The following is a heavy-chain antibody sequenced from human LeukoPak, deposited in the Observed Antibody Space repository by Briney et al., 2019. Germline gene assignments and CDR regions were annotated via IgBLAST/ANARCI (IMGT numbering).Heavy chain of an antibody. J-gene: IGHJ4*02. V-gene: IGHV4-34*01. Sequence: PSETLSLTCAVYGGSFSGYYWSWIRQLPGKGLEWIGEINHSGSTNYNPSLKSRVTISVDTSKNQFSLKLSSVTAADTAVYYCARLYSGSYYYFDYWGQGTLVTVSS. CDR1: GGSFSGYY. D-gene: IGHD1-26*01. CDR3: ARLYSGSYYYFDY. CDR2: INHSGST.